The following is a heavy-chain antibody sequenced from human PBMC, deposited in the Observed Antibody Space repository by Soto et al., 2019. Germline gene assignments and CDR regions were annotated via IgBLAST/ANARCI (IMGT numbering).Heavy chain of an antibody. V-gene: IGHV1-69*12. CDR1: GGTFSNYA. J-gene: IGHJ6*02. CDR3: ARVEAVAGLYNYHGLDV. Sequence: QVQLVQSGAEVKKPGSSVKVPCKVSGGTFSNYAIDWVRLAPGHGLEWMGGIVPIFGTTYYTQKFQGRATIIADDSTTTAYLEMSSLRSEDTAIYYCARVEAVAGLYNYHGLDVWGQGTAVTVSS. CDR2: IVPIFGTT. D-gene: IGHD6-19*01.